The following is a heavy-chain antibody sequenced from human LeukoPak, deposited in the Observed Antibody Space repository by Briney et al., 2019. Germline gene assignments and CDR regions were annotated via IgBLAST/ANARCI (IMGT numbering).Heavy chain of an antibody. CDR2: ISYDGSNK. Sequence: QPGGSLRLSCAASGFTFSSYGMHWVRQAPGKGLEWVAVISYDGSNKYYADSVKGRFTISRDNSKNTLYLQMNSLRAEDTAVYYCAKTGQLLWFGELLSSLDYWGQGTLVTVSS. CDR1: GFTFSSYG. D-gene: IGHD3-10*01. J-gene: IGHJ4*02. CDR3: AKTGQLLWFGELLSSLDY. V-gene: IGHV3-30*18.